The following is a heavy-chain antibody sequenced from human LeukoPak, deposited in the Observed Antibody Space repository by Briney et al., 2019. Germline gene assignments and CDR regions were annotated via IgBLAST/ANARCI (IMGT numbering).Heavy chain of an antibody. CDR2: IIPILGIA. V-gene: IGHV1-69*04. Sequence: SVKVSFKASGGTFSSYAISWVRQAPGQGLEWMGRIIPILGIANYAQKFQGRVTITADKSTSTAYMELSSLRSEDTAVYYCARLGIVGATVVDYWGQGTLVTVSS. J-gene: IGHJ4*02. CDR1: GGTFSSYA. CDR3: ARLGIVGATVVDY. D-gene: IGHD1-26*01.